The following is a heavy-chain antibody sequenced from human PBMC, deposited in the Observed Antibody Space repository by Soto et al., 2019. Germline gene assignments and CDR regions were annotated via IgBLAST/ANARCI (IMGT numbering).Heavy chain of an antibody. CDR2: IYNSGNT. D-gene: IGHD6-13*01. CDR1: GGSISSGGYY. V-gene: IGHV4-31*03. CDR3: ARIISSSFDY. J-gene: IGHJ4*02. Sequence: QVQLQESGPGLVKPSQTLSLTCTVSGGSISSGGYYWSWIRQYPGKGLEWIGYIYNSGNTYYNPSRRGRVTMSVDTSKNQFSLELSSVTAADTAVYYRARIISSSFDYWGQGTLVTVSS.